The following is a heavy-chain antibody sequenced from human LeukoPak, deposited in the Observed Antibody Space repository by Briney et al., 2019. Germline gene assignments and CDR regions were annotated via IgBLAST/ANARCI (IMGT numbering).Heavy chain of an antibody. CDR2: ISGGSGDI. CDR1: GFTFTSYT. D-gene: IGHD3-10*01. J-gene: IGHJ3*01. V-gene: IGHV3-48*02. CDR3: ARAVHPRHYFGSGSHRGNAFDL. Sequence: GGSLRLSCAASGFTFTSYTMNWVRQAPGKGLEWISYISGGSGDIFYAGSVQGRFTTSRDNAENSLYLHMSNLRDEDTAVYYCARAVHPRHYFGSGSHRGNAFDLWGQGTVVTVSS.